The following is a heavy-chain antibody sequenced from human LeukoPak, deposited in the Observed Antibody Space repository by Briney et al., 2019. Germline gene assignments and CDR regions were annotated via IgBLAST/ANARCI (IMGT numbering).Heavy chain of an antibody. CDR2: ISYDGNNK. J-gene: IGHJ4*02. D-gene: IGHD2-15*01. CDR1: GFTFSSYA. CDR3: ARQHCSGGDCYFFD. Sequence: GGSLRLSCAASGFTFSSYAMHWVRQAPGKGLEWVAVISYDGNNKYYADSVKGRFTISRDNSKNTLYLQLNSLRAEDTAVYYCARQHCSGGDCYFFDWGQGTLVTVSS. V-gene: IGHV3-30*07.